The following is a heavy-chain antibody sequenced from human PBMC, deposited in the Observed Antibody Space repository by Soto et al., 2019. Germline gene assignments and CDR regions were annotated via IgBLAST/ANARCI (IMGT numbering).Heavy chain of an antibody. J-gene: IGHJ5*02. Sequence: SVNVSCKASGGTFSSYAISWVRQAPGQGLEWMGGIIPIFGTANYAQKFQGRVTITADESTSTAYMELSSLRSEDTAVYYCARGNGITMVRGVIIKRKACDPWGEGKIVTVSS. CDR2: IIPIFGTA. D-gene: IGHD3-10*01. V-gene: IGHV1-69*13. CDR3: ARGNGITMVRGVIIKRKACDP. CDR1: GGTFSSYA.